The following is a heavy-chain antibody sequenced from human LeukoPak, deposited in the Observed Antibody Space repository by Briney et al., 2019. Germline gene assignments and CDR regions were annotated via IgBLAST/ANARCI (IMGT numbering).Heavy chain of an antibody. CDR1: GGSISSYY. CDR2: IYYSGST. CDR3: ARQANYGGNTFDY. D-gene: IGHD4-23*01. V-gene: IGHV4-59*08. J-gene: IGHJ4*02. Sequence: SETLSLTCTVSGGSISSYYWGWIRQPPGKGLEWIGYIYYSGSTNYNPSLKSRVTISVDTSKNQFSLKLSSVTAADTAVYYCARQANYGGNTFDYRGQGTLVTVSS.